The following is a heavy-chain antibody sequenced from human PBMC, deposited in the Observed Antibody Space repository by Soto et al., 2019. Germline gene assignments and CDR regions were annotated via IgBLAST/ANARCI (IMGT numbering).Heavy chain of an antibody. Sequence: GGSLRLSCAASGFTFSSYGMHWVRQAPGKGLEWVAVIWYDGSNKYYADSVKGRFTISRDNSKNTLYLQMNSLRAEDTAVYYCARGVLVPAAQTVGYYFDYWGQGT. CDR1: GFTFSSYG. J-gene: IGHJ4*02. CDR2: IWYDGSNK. CDR3: ARGVLVPAAQTVGYYFDY. D-gene: IGHD2-2*01. V-gene: IGHV3-33*01.